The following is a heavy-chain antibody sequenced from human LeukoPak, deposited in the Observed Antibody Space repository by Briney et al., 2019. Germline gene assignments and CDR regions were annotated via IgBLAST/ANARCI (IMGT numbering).Heavy chain of an antibody. CDR3: ARDGGRVMVYAKSYYYGMDV. D-gene: IGHD2-8*01. J-gene: IGHJ6*02. Sequence: SQTLSLTCTVSGGSISSGSYYWSWIRQPAGKGLEWIGRIYTSGSTNYNPSLKSRVTISVDTSKNQFSLKLSSVTAADTAVYYCARDGGRVMVYAKSYYYGMDVWGQGTTVTVSS. CDR1: GGSISSGSYY. V-gene: IGHV4-61*02. CDR2: IYTSGST.